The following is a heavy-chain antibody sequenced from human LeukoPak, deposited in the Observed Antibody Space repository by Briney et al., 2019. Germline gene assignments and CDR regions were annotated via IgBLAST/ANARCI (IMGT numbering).Heavy chain of an antibody. J-gene: IGHJ3*02. CDR3: AREGPLTGDAFDI. D-gene: IGHD7-27*01. Sequence: PGRSLRLSCAASGFTFSSYSMNWVRQAPGKGLEWVSYISSSSSTIYYADSVKGRFTISRDNAKNSLYLQMNSLRAEDTAVYYCAREGPLTGDAFDIWGQGTMVTVSS. CDR1: GFTFSSYS. CDR2: ISSSSSTI. V-gene: IGHV3-48*01.